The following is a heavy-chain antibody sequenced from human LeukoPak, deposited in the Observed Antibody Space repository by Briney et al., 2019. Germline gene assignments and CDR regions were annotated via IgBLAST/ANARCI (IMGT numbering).Heavy chain of an antibody. CDR3: ATLDLPPSTAAVAS. D-gene: IGHD6-13*01. J-gene: IGHJ5*01. CDR1: GGTFSSYA. CDR2: IIPIFGTA. V-gene: IGHV1-69*05. Sequence: GASVKVSCKASGGTFSSYAISWVRQAPGQGLEWMGGIIPIFGTANYAQKFQGRVTITTDESTSTAYMELSSLRSEDTAVYYCATLDLPPSTAAVASWGQGTLVTVSS.